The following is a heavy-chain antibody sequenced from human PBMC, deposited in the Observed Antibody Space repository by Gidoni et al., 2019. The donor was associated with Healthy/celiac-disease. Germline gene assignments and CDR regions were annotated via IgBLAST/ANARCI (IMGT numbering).Heavy chain of an antibody. D-gene: IGHD3-3*01. CDR3: AREGGDLRFLEWFQSDYYYYMDV. CDR1: RFTFSSYG. Sequence: QVQLVESGGGVVQPGRSRRLSCAASRFTFSSYGMHWVRQAPGKGLEWVVVIWYDGSNKYYADSVKGRFTISRDNYKNTLDLQMNSLRAEDTAVYYCAREGGDLRFLEWFQSDYYYYMDVWGKGTTVTVSS. J-gene: IGHJ6*03. CDR2: IWYDGSNK. V-gene: IGHV3-33*01.